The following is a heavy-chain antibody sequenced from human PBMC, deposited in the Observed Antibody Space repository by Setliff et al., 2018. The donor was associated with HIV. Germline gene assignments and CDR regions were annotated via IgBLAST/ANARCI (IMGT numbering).Heavy chain of an antibody. CDR3: AGFPHEREPKT. Sequence: KPSETLSLTCTVFGDFISSSSYYWAWIRQPPGKGLEWIGSFYTTGNVYSPSFKSRVSISIDTAKTQLSLRLTSLSAADTAVYYCAGFPHEREPKTWGQGTLVTVSS. D-gene: IGHD1-1*01. V-gene: IGHV4-39*01. CDR2: FYTTGN. J-gene: IGHJ1*01. CDR1: GDFISSSSYY.